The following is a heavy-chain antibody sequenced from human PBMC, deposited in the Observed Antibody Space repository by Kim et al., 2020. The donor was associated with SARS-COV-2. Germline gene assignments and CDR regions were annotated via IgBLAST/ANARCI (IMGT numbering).Heavy chain of an antibody. J-gene: IGHJ4*02. V-gene: IGHV3-21*01. CDR3: ARDQGWLRFRVDY. D-gene: IGHD5-12*01. Sequence: YADSVKGRFTNSRDNAKNSLYLQMNSLRAEDTAVYYCARDQGWLRFRVDYWGQGTLVTVSS.